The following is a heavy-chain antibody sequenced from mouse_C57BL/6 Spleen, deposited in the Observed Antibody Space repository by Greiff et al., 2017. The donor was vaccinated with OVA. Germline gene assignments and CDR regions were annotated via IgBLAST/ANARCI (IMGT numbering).Heavy chain of an antibody. CDR2: IDPEDGDT. J-gene: IGHJ3*01. Sequence: VQLQQSGAELVRPGASVKLSCTASGFNIKDYYMHWVKQRPEQGLEWIGRIDPEDGDTEYAPKFQGKATMTADTSSNTAYLQLSSLTSEDTAVYYCTAGYYDSRACFAYWGQGTLVTVSA. V-gene: IGHV14-1*01. D-gene: IGHD1-1*01. CDR3: TAGYYDSRACFAY. CDR1: GFNIKDYY.